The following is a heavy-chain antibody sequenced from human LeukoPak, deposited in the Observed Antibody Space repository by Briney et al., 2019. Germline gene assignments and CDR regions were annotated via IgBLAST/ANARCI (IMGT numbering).Heavy chain of an antibody. D-gene: IGHD3-10*01. CDR3: ARVYGPNGDPYYYYYMDV. CDR1: GGSISSSNW. J-gene: IGHJ6*03. CDR2: IYHSGST. V-gene: IGHV4-4*02. Sequence: SETLSLTCAVSGGSISSSNWWSWVRQPPGKGLEWIGEIYHSGSTNYNPSLKSRVIISVDKSKSQFSLKLSSVTAADTAVYYCARVYGPNGDPYYYYYMDVWGKGTTVTVSS.